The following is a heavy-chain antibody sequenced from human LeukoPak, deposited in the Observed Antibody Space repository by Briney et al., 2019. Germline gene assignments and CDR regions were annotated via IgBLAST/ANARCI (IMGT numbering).Heavy chain of an antibody. CDR1: GYTFTSYD. Sequence: GASVKVSCKASGYTFTSYDINWVRQATGQGLEWMGWMNPNSGNTGYAQKFQGRVTMTRNTSISTAYMELSSLRSEDTAVYYCARVTKKRGFGVLLRSFDYWGQGTLVTVSS. D-gene: IGHD3-10*01. CDR2: MNPNSGNT. CDR3: ARVTKKRGFGVLLRSFDY. J-gene: IGHJ4*02. V-gene: IGHV1-8*01.